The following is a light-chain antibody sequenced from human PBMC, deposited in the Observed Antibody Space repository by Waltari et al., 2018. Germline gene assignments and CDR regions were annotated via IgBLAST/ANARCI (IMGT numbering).Light chain of an antibody. Sequence: QSVLTQPPSASGTPGQRVTISCSGSSSNIGSNTVNWDQQLPGTAPKLPIYRNNQRPSGVPDRFSGSKSGTSASLAISGLQSEDEADYYCAAWDDSLNGWVFGGGTKLTVL. CDR3: AAWDDSLNGWV. V-gene: IGLV1-44*01. CDR2: RNN. CDR1: SSNIGSNT. J-gene: IGLJ3*02.